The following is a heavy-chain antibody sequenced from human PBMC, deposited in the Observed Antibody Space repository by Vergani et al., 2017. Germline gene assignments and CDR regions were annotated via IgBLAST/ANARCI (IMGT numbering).Heavy chain of an antibody. Sequence: EVQLEESGGGLVLPGRSLRLSCVASGFTSAGYAMHWVRQAPGKGLEWVSGISWNSNSIGYADSVKGRFTISRDNAKNSLYLQMNSLRAEDTALYDCAKDLDAWCGGGWFDPWGQGTLVTVSS. CDR3: AKDLDAWCGGGWFDP. D-gene: IGHD3-10*01. CDR2: ISWNSNSI. V-gene: IGHV3-9*02. J-gene: IGHJ5*02. CDR1: GFTSAGYA.